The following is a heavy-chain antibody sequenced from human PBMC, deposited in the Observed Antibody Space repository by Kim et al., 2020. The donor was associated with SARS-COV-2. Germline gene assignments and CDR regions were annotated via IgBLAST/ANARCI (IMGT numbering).Heavy chain of an antibody. CDR3: ARTYYDILTADY. J-gene: IGHJ4*02. Sequence: YAQKLPGRVTMTTDTSTSTAYMELRSLRSDDTAVYYCARTYYDILTADYWGQGTLVTVSS. V-gene: IGHV1-18*01. D-gene: IGHD3-9*01.